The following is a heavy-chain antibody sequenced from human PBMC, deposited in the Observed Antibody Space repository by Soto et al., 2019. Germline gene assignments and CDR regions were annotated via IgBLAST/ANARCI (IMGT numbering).Heavy chain of an antibody. CDR2: ISPDGSKT. J-gene: IGHJ4*02. Sequence: QVQLVESGGGVVQPGRSLRLSCAASGFNFNSYTFNWVRQAPGKGLEWVAIISPDGSKTNYADALKGRFTISRDNSNNKVFLQMNSLSTEDSAIYFCARGLLEVMVPFDHWGQGTLVTVS. CDR3: ARGLLEVMVPFDH. V-gene: IGHV3-30-3*01. D-gene: IGHD2-8*02. CDR1: GFNFNSYT.